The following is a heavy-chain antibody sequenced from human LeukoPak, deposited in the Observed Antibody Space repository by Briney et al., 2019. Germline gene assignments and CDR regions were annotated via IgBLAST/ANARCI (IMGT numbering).Heavy chain of an antibody. Sequence: ASVTVSCKASGYTFTIYYMHWVRQAPGQGLEWMGIINPSGGSTSYAQKFQGRVTMTRDTSTSTVYTGLSSLRSEDTAVYYCARGRDCSSTSCYTYYYYYMDVWGKGTTVTVSS. CDR3: ARGRDCSSTSCYTYYYYYMDV. J-gene: IGHJ6*03. CDR1: GYTFTIYY. CDR2: INPSGGST. D-gene: IGHD2-2*02. V-gene: IGHV1-46*01.